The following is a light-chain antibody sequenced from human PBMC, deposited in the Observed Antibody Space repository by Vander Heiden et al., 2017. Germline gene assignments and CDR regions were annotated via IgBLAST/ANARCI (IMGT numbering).Light chain of an antibody. CDR1: NSNIGAGYD. J-gene: IGLJ3*02. CDR2: EDK. CDR3: QSFDSGLGGNWV. V-gene: IGLV1-40*01. Sequence: QSVLTPPPSVSGPPGQRVTISCAGNNSNIGAGYDVHWYQQLPGTAPKLLSYEDKHRPSGVPARFSGSKSGASASLAITGLQVDDEADYYCQSFDSGLGGNWVFGGGTKVTVL.